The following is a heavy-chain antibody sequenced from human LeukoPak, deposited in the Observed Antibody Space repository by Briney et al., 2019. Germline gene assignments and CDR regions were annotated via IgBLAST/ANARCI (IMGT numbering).Heavy chain of an antibody. J-gene: IGHJ4*02. Sequence: PGGSLRLSCAASGFTFSSYAMSWVRQAPGKGLEWVSTISGSGGSTYYADSVKGRFTISRDNSKNTLYLQMNSLRAEDTAVYYCAKLRDGDPVGYFDYWGQGTLVTVSS. V-gene: IGHV3-23*01. CDR3: AKLRDGDPVGYFDY. CDR2: ISGSGGST. CDR1: GFTFSSYA. D-gene: IGHD4-17*01.